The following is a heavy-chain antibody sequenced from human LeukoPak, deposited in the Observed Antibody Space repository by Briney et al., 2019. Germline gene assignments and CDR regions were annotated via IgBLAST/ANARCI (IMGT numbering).Heavy chain of an antibody. CDR2: IYYSGST. D-gene: IGHD5-24*01. J-gene: IGHJ4*02. CDR1: GGSISSGGYY. Sequence: SQTLSLTCTVSGGSISSGGYYWNWIRQHPGKGLEWIGYIYYSGSTNYNPSLKSRVTISIDTSKNQFSLKLSSMTAADTAVYYCARKRDGYNYGFDYWGQGTLVTGSS. CDR3: ARKRDGYNYGFDY. V-gene: IGHV4-31*03.